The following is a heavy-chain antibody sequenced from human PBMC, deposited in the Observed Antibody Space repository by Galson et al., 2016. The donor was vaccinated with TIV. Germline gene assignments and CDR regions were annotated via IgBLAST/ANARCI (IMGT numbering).Heavy chain of an antibody. CDR3: ARSTRGYGGPGDP. D-gene: IGHD4-23*01. V-gene: IGHV1-69*05. J-gene: IGHJ4*02. CDR2: INPIFGTT. CDR1: GDTFSSYP. Sequence: SVKVSCKASGDTFSSYPINWVRQAPGQGLEWMGGINPIFGTTNYAQKFQGRVTITTDESTSTAYIELTSLRSEDTAVYYCARSTRGYGGPGDPRGQGTLITVSS.